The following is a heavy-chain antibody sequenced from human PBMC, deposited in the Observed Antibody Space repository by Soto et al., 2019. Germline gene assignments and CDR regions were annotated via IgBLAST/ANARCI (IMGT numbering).Heavy chain of an antibody. J-gene: IGHJ4*02. V-gene: IGHV3-33*01. Sequence: QVQMVESGGGVVQPGGSLRLSCAVSESIFRGYGMHWVRQAPGKGLEWVAIIRFDGSNIHYADYVMGRFTISRDNSKNMLYLEMNNLRVEDTGVYYCARDGVGVTTFWGFLDYWGQGTLVNV. D-gene: IGHD3-10*02. CDR2: IRFDGSNI. CDR1: ESIFRGYG. CDR3: ARDGVGVTTFWGFLDY.